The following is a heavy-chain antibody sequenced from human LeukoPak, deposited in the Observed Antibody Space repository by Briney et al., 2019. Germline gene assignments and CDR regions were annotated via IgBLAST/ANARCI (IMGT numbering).Heavy chain of an antibody. Sequence: GGSLRLSCAASGFTFSSYTMNWVRQAPGKGLEWVSYITSSSSIISYADSVKGRFTISRDNARNSLYLQMNSLRAEDTAVYYCARGGYSYTTSHPYWGQGTLVTVSS. J-gene: IGHJ4*02. CDR3: ARGGYSYTTSHPY. V-gene: IGHV3-48*01. D-gene: IGHD5-18*01. CDR2: ITSSSSII. CDR1: GFTFSSYT.